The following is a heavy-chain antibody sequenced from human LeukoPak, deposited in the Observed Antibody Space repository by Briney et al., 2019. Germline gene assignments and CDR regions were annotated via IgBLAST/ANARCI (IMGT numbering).Heavy chain of an antibody. J-gene: IGHJ4*02. Sequence: ASVKVSCKASGYTFTSYGISWVRQAPGQGLEWMGWISAYNGNTNYAQKLQGRVTITADESTSTAYMELSSLRSEDTAVYYCARVWGSSGWYSIDYWGQGTLVTVSS. D-gene: IGHD6-19*01. CDR3: ARVWGSSGWYSIDY. CDR1: GYTFTSYG. CDR2: ISAYNGNT. V-gene: IGHV1-18*01.